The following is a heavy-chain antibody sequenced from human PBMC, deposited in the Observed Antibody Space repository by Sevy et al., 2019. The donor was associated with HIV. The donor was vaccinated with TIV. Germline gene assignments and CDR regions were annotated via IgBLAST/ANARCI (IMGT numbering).Heavy chain of an antibody. CDR3: ARAPRSSWYYYGMDV. V-gene: IGHV3-21*01. CDR1: GFTFSSYS. Sequence: GGSLRLSCAASGFTFSSYSMNWVRQAPGKGLEWVSSISSSSSYIYYAHSVKGRFTISRDNAKNSLYLQMNSLRAEDTAVYYCARAPRSSWYYYGMDVWGQGTTVTVSS. J-gene: IGHJ6*02. D-gene: IGHD6-13*01. CDR2: ISSSSSYI.